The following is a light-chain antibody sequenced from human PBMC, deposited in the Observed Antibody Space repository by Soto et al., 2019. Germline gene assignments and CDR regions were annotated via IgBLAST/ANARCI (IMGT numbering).Light chain of an antibody. J-gene: IGKJ1*01. Sequence: MTQSPATLSVSPGERATLSCRASQSVSSNLAWYQQKPGQAPRLLIYGASTRATGIPARFSGSGCGTEFTLTISSLQSEDFAVYYCQQYNNWPPWTFGQGTKVEIK. V-gene: IGKV3-15*01. CDR3: QQYNNWPPWT. CDR2: GAS. CDR1: QSVSSN.